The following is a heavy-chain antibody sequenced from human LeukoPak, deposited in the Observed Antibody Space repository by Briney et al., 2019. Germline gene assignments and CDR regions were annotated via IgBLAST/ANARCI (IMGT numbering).Heavy chain of an antibody. CDR3: AKAPVTTCSGAYCYPFDY. Sequence: GGSLRLSCAASGFTLSSYAMSWVRQGPRKGLEWVSAISVSGNTYHADPVKGRFTSSRDSSKDTLYLQMNSVRAGDAAVYYCAKAPVTTCSGAYCYPFDYWSQGTLVTVSS. CDR1: GFTLSSYA. J-gene: IGHJ4*02. D-gene: IGHD2-15*01. CDR2: ISVSGNT. V-gene: IGHV3-23*01.